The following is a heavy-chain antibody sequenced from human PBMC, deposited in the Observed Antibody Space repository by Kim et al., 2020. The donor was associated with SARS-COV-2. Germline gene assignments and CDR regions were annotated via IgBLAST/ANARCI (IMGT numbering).Heavy chain of an antibody. CDR1: GFTFSSYE. J-gene: IGHJ3*02. CDR2: ISSSGSTI. Sequence: GGSLRLSCAASGFTFSSYEMNWVRQAPGKGLEWVSYISSSGSTIYYADSVKGRFTISRDNAKNSLYLQMNSLRAEDTAVYYCARGRNWKGGAFDIWGQGTMVTVSS. CDR3: ARGRNWKGGAFDI. V-gene: IGHV3-48*03. D-gene: IGHD1-1*01.